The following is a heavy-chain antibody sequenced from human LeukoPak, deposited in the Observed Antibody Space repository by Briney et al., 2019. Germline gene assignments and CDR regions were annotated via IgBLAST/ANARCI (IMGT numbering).Heavy chain of an antibody. D-gene: IGHD2-2*01. J-gene: IGHJ6*03. CDR1: GVTFSSYA. V-gene: IGHV3-23*01. CDR3: TRHATAEYYYYMDV. CDR2: ISNSGNNI. Sequence: GGSLRLSCAASGVTFSSYAMSWVRQAPGKGLEWVSAISNSGNNIYYADSVKGRFTISRDSSKNTLYLQMNSLRVEDTAVYYCTRHATAEYYYYMDVWGKGTSVTVSS.